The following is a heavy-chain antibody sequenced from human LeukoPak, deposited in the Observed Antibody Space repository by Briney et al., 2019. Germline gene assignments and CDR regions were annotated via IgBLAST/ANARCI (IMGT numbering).Heavy chain of an antibody. CDR1: GLIFDDYA. J-gene: IGHJ2*01. V-gene: IGHV3-9*01. Sequence: GGSLRLSCAASGLIFDDYAIHWVRQAPGKGLEWVSGISWNSGSLAYADSVKGRFTISRDNAKNSLHLQMNSLRTEDTALYYCARGLGGDQGYFDLWGRGTLATVSS. CDR3: ARGLGGDQGYFDL. D-gene: IGHD3-10*01. CDR2: ISWNSGSL.